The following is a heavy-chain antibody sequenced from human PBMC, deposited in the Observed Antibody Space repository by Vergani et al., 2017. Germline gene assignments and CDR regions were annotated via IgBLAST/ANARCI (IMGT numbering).Heavy chain of an antibody. CDR2: INPNSGGT. Sequence: QVQLVQSGAEVKKPGASVKVSCKASGYTFTGYYMHWVRQAPGQGLEWVGWINPNSGGTNYAQKFQGWVTMTRDTSISTAYLEMSRLRSDDTAVYYCARGGGIVVVPAEMRGGMDVWGQGTTVTVSS. J-gene: IGHJ6*02. CDR3: ARGGGIVVVPAEMRGGMDV. V-gene: IGHV1-2*04. CDR1: GYTFTGYY. D-gene: IGHD2-2*01.